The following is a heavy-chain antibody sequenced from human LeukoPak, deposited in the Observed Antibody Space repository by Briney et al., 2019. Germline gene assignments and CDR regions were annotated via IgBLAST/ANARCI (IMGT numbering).Heavy chain of an antibody. CDR1: GGSISSSNW. CDR2: IYHSGST. CDR3: ARRRVAAAGKLDY. V-gene: IGHV4-4*02. Sequence: SGTLSLTCAVSGGSISSSNWWSWVRQPPGKGLEWIGEIYHSGSTNYNPSLKSRVTISVDTSKNQFSLKLSSVTAADTAVYYCARRRVAAAGKLDYWGQGTLVTVSS. J-gene: IGHJ4*02. D-gene: IGHD6-13*01.